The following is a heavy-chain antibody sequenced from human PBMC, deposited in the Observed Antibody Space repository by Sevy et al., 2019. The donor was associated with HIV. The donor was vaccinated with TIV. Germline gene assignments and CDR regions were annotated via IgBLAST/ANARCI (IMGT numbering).Heavy chain of an antibody. Sequence: GGSLRLSCAASGFAFSGSAMHWVRQASGKGLAWVGLIRSKVNSYATADAASVKGRFTISRDDSKNTLYLQMNSLKTDDTAVYYCTSLTTATTWGQGTLVTVSS. CDR2: IRSKVNSYAT. V-gene: IGHV3-73*01. J-gene: IGHJ5*02. CDR3: TSLTTATT. CDR1: GFAFSGSA. D-gene: IGHD4-17*01.